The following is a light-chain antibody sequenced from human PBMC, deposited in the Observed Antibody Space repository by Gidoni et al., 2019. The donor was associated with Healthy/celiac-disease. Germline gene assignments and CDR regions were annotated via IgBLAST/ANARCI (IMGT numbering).Light chain of an antibody. V-gene: IGKV3-11*01. Sequence: EIVFTQSPATLSLSPGERATLSCRASQRVSSYLAWYQQKPGQAPRLLIYDASNRATGIPARFSGSGSGTDLTRTISSQEPEDFAVYYCQQRSNWPPLTFGGGTKVEIK. CDR1: QRVSSY. J-gene: IGKJ4*01. CDR3: QQRSNWPPLT. CDR2: DAS.